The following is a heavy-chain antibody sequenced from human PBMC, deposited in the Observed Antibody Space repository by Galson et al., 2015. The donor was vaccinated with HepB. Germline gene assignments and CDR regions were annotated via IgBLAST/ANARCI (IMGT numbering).Heavy chain of an antibody. CDR2: INHSGST. D-gene: IGHD1-26*01. V-gene: IGHV4-34*01. CDR3: ARDNHPSGSYYLGYFDY. CDR1: GGSFSGYY. Sequence: TLSLTCAVYGGSFSGYYWSWIRQPPGKGLEWIGEINHSGSTNYNPSLKSRVTISVDKSKNQFSLKLSSVTAADTAVYYCARDNHPSGSYYLGYFDYWGQGTLVTVSS. J-gene: IGHJ4*02.